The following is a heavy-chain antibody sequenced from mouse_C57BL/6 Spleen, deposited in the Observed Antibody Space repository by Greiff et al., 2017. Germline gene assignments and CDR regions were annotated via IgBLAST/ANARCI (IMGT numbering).Heavy chain of an antibody. Sequence: QVQLQQPGAELARPGASVKLSCKASGYTFTSYGISWVKQRTGQGLEWIGEIYPSSGNTYYNEKFKGKATLTADKSSSTAYMELRSLTSEDSAVYFCARSGYSSSRMDYWGQGTSVTVSS. CDR3: ARSGYSSSRMDY. J-gene: IGHJ4*01. CDR2: IYPSSGNT. CDR1: GYTFTSYG. D-gene: IGHD1-1*01. V-gene: IGHV1-81*01.